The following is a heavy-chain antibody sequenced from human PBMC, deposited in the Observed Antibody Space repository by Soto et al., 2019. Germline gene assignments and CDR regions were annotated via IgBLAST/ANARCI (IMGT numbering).Heavy chain of an antibody. J-gene: IGHJ4*02. Sequence: GGSLRLSCAASGFTFSSYAMHWVRQAPGKGLEWVAVISYDGSNKYYADSVKGRFTISRDNSKNTLYLQMNSLRAEDTAVYYCARTSSGWYYDYWGQGTPVTVSS. CDR3: ARTSSGWYYDY. CDR2: ISYDGSNK. D-gene: IGHD6-19*01. CDR1: GFTFSSYA. V-gene: IGHV3-30-3*01.